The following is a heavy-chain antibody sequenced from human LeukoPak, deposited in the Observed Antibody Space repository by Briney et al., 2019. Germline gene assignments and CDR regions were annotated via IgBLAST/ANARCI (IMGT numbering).Heavy chain of an antibody. CDR1: GYTFTSYG. D-gene: IGHD4-23*01. CDR2: ISAYNGNT. V-gene: IGHV1-18*01. J-gene: IGHJ5*02. CDR3: ARAEVGGNLGGWFDP. Sequence: ASVNLSCKASGYTFTSYGISWVRQAPGQGLEWMGWISAYNGNTNYAQKLQGRVTMTTDTSTSTAYMELRSLRSDDTAVYYCARAEVGGNLGGWFDPWGQGTLVTVSS.